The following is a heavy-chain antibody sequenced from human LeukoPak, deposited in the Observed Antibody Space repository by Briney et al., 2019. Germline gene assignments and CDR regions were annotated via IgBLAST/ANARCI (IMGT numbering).Heavy chain of an antibody. CDR3: ARLSGGGFGKYYFDY. D-gene: IGHD2-15*01. V-gene: IGHV3-21*01. CDR1: GFTFSDHA. Sequence: ARSLRLSIAAAGFTFSDHALEWVRQAPWKGLEWVSSVSSTNSNIYYADSVRGRFTISRDNAQNSLYLQMNSLRAEDTAVYYCARLSGGGFGKYYFDYWGQGILVTVSS. CDR2: VSSTNSNI. J-gene: IGHJ4*02.